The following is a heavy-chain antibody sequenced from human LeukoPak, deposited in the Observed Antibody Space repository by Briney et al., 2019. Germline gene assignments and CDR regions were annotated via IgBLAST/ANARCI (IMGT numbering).Heavy chain of an antibody. CDR1: GFTFNTYT. CDR2: ISGSSGII. J-gene: IGHJ4*02. Sequence: GGSLRLSCAASGFTFNTYTMTWVRQAPGKGLEWVSYISGSSGIIDYADSVRGRFTISRDNAKNSLYLQMNSLRAEDTAVYYCASSGSYRFDYWGQGTLVTVSS. V-gene: IGHV3-48*01. D-gene: IGHD1-26*01. CDR3: ASSGSYRFDY.